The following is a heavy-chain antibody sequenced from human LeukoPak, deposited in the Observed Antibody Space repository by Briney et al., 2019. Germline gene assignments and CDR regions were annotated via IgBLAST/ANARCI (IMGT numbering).Heavy chain of an antibody. V-gene: IGHV3-21*01. D-gene: IGHD6-13*01. CDR1: GFTFSSYA. CDR2: ISSSSSYI. J-gene: IGHJ4*02. Sequence: GGSLRLSCAASGFTFSSYAMSWVRQAPGKGLEWVSSISSSSSYIYYADSVKGRFTISRDNAKNSLYLQMNSLRAEDTAVYYCARILGAAAGTIDYWGQGTLVTVSS. CDR3: ARILGAAAGTIDY.